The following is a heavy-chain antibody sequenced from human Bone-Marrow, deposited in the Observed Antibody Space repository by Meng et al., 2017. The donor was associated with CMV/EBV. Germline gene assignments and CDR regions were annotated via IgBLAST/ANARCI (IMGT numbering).Heavy chain of an antibody. D-gene: IGHD3-3*01. CDR2: ISYDGSNK. Sequence: GESLKISCAASGFTFSSYAMHWVRQAPGKGLEWVAVISYDGSNKYYVDSVKGRFTISRDNSKNTLYLQMNSLRAEDTAVYYCARERNYDFWSGLYYYYYGMDAWGQGTTVTFSS. V-gene: IGHV3-30*04. J-gene: IGHJ6*02. CDR3: ARERNYDFWSGLYYYYYGMDA. CDR1: GFTFSSYA.